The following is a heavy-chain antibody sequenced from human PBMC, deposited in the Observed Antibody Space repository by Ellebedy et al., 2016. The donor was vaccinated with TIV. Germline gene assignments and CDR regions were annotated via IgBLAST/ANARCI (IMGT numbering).Heavy chain of an antibody. Sequence: GGSLRLXCAASGFTFSTYTMNWVRQAPGKGLEWVSSISSNNNYIAYADSVRGRFTISRDDAKNSVYLQMNSLRAEDTAVYYCARDLRDYWGQGTLVTVSS. D-gene: IGHD3-10*01. CDR2: ISSNNNYI. CDR3: ARDLRDY. CDR1: GFTFSTYT. J-gene: IGHJ4*02. V-gene: IGHV3-21*01.